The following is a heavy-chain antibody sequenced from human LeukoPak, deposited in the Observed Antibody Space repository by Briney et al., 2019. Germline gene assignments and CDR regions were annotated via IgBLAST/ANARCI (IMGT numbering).Heavy chain of an antibody. V-gene: IGHV4-4*07. J-gene: IGHJ4*02. D-gene: IGHD1-26*01. CDR3: ARATYSGDTSYVFDY. CDR2: LYASGTT. Sequence: SETLSLTCTVSGDSISSYYWNWFRQPAGKGLEWIGRLYASGTTSYNPSLESRVSMSLDTSKIQFSLKLNSVTAADTAVYYCARATYSGDTSYVFDYWGQGTLVSVSS. CDR1: GDSISSYY.